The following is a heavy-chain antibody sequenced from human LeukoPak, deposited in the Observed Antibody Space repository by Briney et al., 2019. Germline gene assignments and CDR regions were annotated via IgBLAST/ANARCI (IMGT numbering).Heavy chain of an antibody. CDR3: ASRMYGSSGRYFHH. CDR1: GYSISSSNW. Sequence: SDTLSLTCGVSGYSISSSNWWGWIRQPPGKGLEWIGYIHYSGSAYYNLSLKSRVTMSVDTSKNQFSLKLNSVTAVDTAVYYCASRMYGSSGRYFHHWGQGTLVTVSS. CDR2: IHYSGSA. J-gene: IGHJ1*01. V-gene: IGHV4-28*01. D-gene: IGHD6-13*01.